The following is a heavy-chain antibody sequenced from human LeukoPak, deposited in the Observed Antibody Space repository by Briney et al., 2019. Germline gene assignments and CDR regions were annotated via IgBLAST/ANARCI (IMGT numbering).Heavy chain of an antibody. CDR2: TYYRSQQWHS. J-gene: IGHJ4*02. CDR3: GRETDFGVVTN. V-gene: IGHV6-1*01. CDR1: GDSVSSNGAS. Sequence: NPSQTLPLTCAISGDSVSSNGASWDWIRQSPSRGLEWLGRTYYRSQQWHSDYAPSMKGRITLNPDTSKNQFSLQLNSMTPEDTAVYYCGRETDFGVVTNWGQGTLVTVSS. D-gene: IGHD3-3*01.